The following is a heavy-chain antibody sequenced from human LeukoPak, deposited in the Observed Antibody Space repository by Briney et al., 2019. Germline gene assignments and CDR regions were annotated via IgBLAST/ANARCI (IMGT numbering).Heavy chain of an antibody. CDR1: GGPISGYY. CDR2: IYYSGST. V-gene: IGHV4-59*08. J-gene: IGHJ4*02. CDR3: ARHSSALGGLFDY. D-gene: IGHD6-19*01. Sequence: KPSETLSLTCTVSGGPISGYYWSWIRQPPGKGLEWIGYIYYSGSTSYNSSLKSRLTLSVDTSKNQFSLKLSSVTAADTAVYYCARHSSALGGLFDYWGQGALVTVSS.